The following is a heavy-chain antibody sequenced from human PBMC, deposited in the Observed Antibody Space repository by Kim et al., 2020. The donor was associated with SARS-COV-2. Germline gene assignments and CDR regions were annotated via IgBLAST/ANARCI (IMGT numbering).Heavy chain of an antibody. CDR2: IWYDGRNK. CDR1: GLSISNYG. J-gene: IGHJ6*01. Sequence: GGSLRLSCAASGLSISNYGMHWVRQAPGKGLEWVALIWYDGRNKNYAESVKGRFTISRDNSKNTLYLQMDSLRAEDTAVYYCAASVEGDSSSWYGSGGYGLDV. D-gene: IGHD6-13*01. V-gene: IGHV3-33*01. CDR3: AASVEGDSSSWYGSGGYGLDV.